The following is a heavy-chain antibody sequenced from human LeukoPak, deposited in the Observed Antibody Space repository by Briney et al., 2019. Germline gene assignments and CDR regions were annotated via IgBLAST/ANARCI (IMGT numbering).Heavy chain of an antibody. Sequence: ASVKVSCKVSGYTFTDCYMHWVRQAPGQGFEWMGWINPNDGDTNYAQKFQGRVTMTRDTSISTAHMEVSRLRSDDTAVYYCARANFLYCSSSTCLFDYWGQGTLVTVSS. CDR3: ARANFLYCSSSTCLFDY. J-gene: IGHJ4*02. CDR2: INPNDGDT. V-gene: IGHV1-2*02. CDR1: GYTFTDCY. D-gene: IGHD2-2*01.